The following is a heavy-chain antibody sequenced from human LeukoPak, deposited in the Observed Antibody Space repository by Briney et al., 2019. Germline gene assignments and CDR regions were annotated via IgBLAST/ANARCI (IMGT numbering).Heavy chain of an antibody. D-gene: IGHD4-11*01. V-gene: IGHV1-2*02. CDR2: INPSGGST. J-gene: IGHJ5*02. CDR3: ARDKTTVTNNWFDP. Sequence: ASVKVSCKASGYTFTSYYMHWVRQAPGQGLEWMGRINPSGGSTNYAQKFQGRVTMTRDTSISTAYMELSRLRSDDTAVYYCARDKTTVTNNWFDPWGQGTLVTVSS. CDR1: GYTFTSYY.